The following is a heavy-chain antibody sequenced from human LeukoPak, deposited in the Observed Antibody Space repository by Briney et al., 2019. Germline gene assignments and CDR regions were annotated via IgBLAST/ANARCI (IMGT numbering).Heavy chain of an antibody. V-gene: IGHV3-21*01. CDR1: GFTFSSYS. CDR2: ISSSSSYI. CDR3: ARDSSGYYLFDY. Sequence: GGSLRLSCAASGFTFSSYSMNWVRQAPGKGLEWVSSISSSSSYIYYADSVKGRFTISRDNAKNSLYLQMNSLRAEDTAVYYCARDSSGYYLFDYWGQGTLVTVYS. J-gene: IGHJ4*02. D-gene: IGHD3-22*01.